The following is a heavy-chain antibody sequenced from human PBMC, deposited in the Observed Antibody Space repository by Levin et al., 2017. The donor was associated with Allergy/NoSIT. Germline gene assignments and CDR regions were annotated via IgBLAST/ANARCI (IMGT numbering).Heavy chain of an antibody. J-gene: IGHJ3*01. D-gene: IGHD1-14*01. CDR1: GFTLSDYA. CDR2: ITGGGFNT. Sequence: PGESLKISCDASGFTLSDYAMSWVRQAPGKGLEWVSVITGGGFNTYYGDSVKGRFTVSRDNSKNTLYLELYSLRAEDTAVYYCAKKQGGTTGFSFDVWGQGTMVTVSS. V-gene: IGHV3-23*01. CDR3: AKKQGGTTGFSFDV.